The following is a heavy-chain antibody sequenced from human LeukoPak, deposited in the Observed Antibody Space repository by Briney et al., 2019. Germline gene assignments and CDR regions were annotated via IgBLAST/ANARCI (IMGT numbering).Heavy chain of an antibody. D-gene: IGHD6-13*01. J-gene: IGHJ6*03. CDR1: GFTFSSYA. V-gene: IGHV3-30*01. CDR3: ARDSLVGSSSWYVYYYYYMDV. CDR2: ISYDGINK. Sequence: GRSLRLSCAASGFTFSSYAMHWVRQAPGKGLEWVAVISYDGINKYYADSVKGRLTISRDNYKNMLYLQMNSLRAEDTAVYYCARDSLVGSSSWYVYYYYYMDVWGKGTTVTVSS.